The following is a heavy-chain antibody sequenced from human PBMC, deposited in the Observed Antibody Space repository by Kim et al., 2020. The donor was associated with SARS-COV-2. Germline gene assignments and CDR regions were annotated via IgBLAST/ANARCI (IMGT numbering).Heavy chain of an antibody. V-gene: IGHV4-34*01. Sequence: SETLSLTCAVYGGSFSGYYWSWIRQPPGKGLEWIGEINHSGSTNYNPSLKSRVTISVDTSKNQFSLKLSSVTAADTAVYYCARGRIGYCSGGSCYYGMDV. J-gene: IGHJ6*01. D-gene: IGHD2-15*01. CDR2: INHSGST. CDR1: GGSFSGYY. CDR3: ARGRIGYCSGGSCYYGMDV.